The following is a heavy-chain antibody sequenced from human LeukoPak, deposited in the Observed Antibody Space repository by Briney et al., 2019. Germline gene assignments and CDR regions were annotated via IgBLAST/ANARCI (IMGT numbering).Heavy chain of an antibody. CDR2: IKQDGSEK. CDR3: ARGVGFGELLFNWVLNDY. V-gene: IGHV3-7*03. J-gene: IGHJ4*02. Sequence: GGSLRLSCAASGFTFSSYWMSWVRQAPGKGPEWVANIKQDGSEKYYVDSVKGRFTISRDNAKNSLYLQMNSLRAEDTAVYYCARGVGFGELLFNWVLNDYWGQGTLVTVSS. CDR1: GFTFSSYW. D-gene: IGHD3-10*01.